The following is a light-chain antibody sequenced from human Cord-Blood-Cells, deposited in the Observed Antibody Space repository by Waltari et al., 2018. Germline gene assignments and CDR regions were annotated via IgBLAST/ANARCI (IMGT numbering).Light chain of an antibody. CDR1: QSVSRY. CDR3: QQRSNWPPWT. CDR2: DAS. V-gene: IGKV3-11*01. Sequence: EIVLTQSPATLSLSPGERATLSCRASQSVSRYLAWYQQKPGQAPRNPIYDASNRATGIPARFSGSGSGTDFTLTISSLEPEDFAVYYCQQRSNWPPWTFGQGTKVEIK. J-gene: IGKJ1*01.